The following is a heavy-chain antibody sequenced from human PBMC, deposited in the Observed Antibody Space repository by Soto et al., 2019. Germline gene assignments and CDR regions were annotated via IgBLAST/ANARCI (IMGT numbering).Heavy chain of an antibody. Sequence: EVQLVESGGGLVKPGGSLTLSCAASGFTFSISTMNWVRQAPGKRLEWVSSISSGGTYSYYADSVKGRFSISRDNAKSSLYLQMNSLRVDDTAVYYCARGDGTGLHSSGWSPRFWGQGTLVTVSS. J-gene: IGHJ4*02. CDR2: ISSGGTYS. CDR1: GFTFSIST. D-gene: IGHD6-13*01. CDR3: ARGDGTGLHSSGWSPRF. V-gene: IGHV3-21*06.